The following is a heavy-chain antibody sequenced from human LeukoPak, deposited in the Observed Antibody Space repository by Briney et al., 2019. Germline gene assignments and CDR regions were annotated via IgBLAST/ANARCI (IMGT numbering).Heavy chain of an antibody. CDR3: AREFPVVAATYYFDY. J-gene: IGHJ4*02. Sequence: SQTLSLTCTVSGGSISSGSYYWSWIRQPAGKGLEWIGRIYTSGSTNYNPSLKSRVTISVDTSKNQFSLKLSSVTAADTAVYYCAREFPVVAATYYFDYWGQGTLVTVSS. CDR2: IYTSGST. CDR1: GGSISSGSYY. D-gene: IGHD2-15*01. V-gene: IGHV4-61*02.